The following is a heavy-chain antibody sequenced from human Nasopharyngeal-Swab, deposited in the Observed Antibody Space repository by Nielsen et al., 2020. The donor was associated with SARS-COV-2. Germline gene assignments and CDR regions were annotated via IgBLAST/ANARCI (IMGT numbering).Heavy chain of an antibody. CDR3: ATFDYYDSS. Sequence: GSLRLSCTVSGGSISSSSYYWGWIRQPPGKGLEWIGSIYYSGSTYYNPSLKSRVTISVDTSKNQFSLKLSSVTAADTAVHYCATFDYYDSSWGQGTLVTVSS. V-gene: IGHV4-39*01. J-gene: IGHJ4*02. CDR1: GGSISSSSYY. D-gene: IGHD3-22*01. CDR2: IYYSGST.